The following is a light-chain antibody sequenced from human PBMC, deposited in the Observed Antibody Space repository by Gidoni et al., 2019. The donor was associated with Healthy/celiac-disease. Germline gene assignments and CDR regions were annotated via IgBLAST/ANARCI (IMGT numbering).Light chain of an antibody. V-gene: IGKV3-15*01. CDR3: QQYSRGLT. J-gene: IGKJ4*01. Sequence: EIVMTQSPATLSVSPGERATLSCRASQSLSSNLAWYQQKPGQAPRLLIYGATTRATVIPAMCSGSWSGTEFTLTSSSLQSEDFAVYYSQQYSRGLTFGGGTKVEIK. CDR1: QSLSSN. CDR2: GAT.